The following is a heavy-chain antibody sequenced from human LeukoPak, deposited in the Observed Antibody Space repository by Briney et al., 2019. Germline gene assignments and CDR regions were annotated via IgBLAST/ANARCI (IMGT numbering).Heavy chain of an antibody. CDR1: GGSFSGYY. V-gene: IGHV4-34*01. CDR3: ARDAVVVRAAILTGYFDY. Sequence: SETLSLTCAVYGGSFSGYYWSWIRQPPGKGLEWIGEINHSGSTNYNPSLKSRVTISVDTSKNQFSLKLSSVTAADTAVYYCARDAVVVRAAILTGYFDYWGQGTLVTVSS. J-gene: IGHJ4*02. D-gene: IGHD2-2*02. CDR2: INHSGST.